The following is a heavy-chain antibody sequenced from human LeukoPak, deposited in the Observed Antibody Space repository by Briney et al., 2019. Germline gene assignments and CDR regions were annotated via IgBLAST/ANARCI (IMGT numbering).Heavy chain of an antibody. CDR2: IKQDGSDK. CDR3: ARDLWGGSGSGFGY. V-gene: IGHV3-7*04. Sequence: GGSLRLSCAASGFTFRSYTMSWVRQAPGKGLEWVASIKQDGSDKYYVDSVKGRFTISRDNAKNSLYLQMNSLRAEDTAVYYCARDLWGGSGSGFGYWGQGTLVTVSS. CDR1: GFTFRSYT. J-gene: IGHJ4*02. D-gene: IGHD3-10*01.